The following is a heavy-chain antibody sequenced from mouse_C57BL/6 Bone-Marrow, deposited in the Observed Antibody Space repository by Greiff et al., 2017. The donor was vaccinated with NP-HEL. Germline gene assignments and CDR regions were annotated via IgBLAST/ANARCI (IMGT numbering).Heavy chain of an antibody. CDR2: ISNGGGST. V-gene: IGHV5-12*01. J-gene: IGHJ4*01. D-gene: IGHD4-1*01. CDR3: ARHVGTEDYAMDY. Sequence: EVQLVESGGGLVQPGGSLKLSCAASGFTFSDYYMYWVRQTPEKRLEWVAYISNGGGSTYYPDTVKGRFTISRDNAKNTLYLQMSRLKSEDTAMYYCARHVGTEDYAMDYWGQGTSVTVSS. CDR1: GFTFSDYY.